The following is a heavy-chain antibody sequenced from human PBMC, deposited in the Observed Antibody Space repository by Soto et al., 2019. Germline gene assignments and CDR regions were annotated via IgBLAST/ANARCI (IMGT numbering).Heavy chain of an antibody. Sequence: ASVKVSCKASGSAFTTSGVHWVRQARGQHLEWIGWIVVGSGNTNYAQKFQERVTITRDMSTSTAYMELSSLRSEDTAVYYCAATYCGSTSCYVRDFYQYGKDVWGQGTTVTVSS. J-gene: IGHJ6*02. CDR1: GSAFTTSG. V-gene: IGHV1-58*01. CDR3: AATYCGSTSCYVRDFYQYGKDV. CDR2: IVVGSGNT. D-gene: IGHD2-2*01.